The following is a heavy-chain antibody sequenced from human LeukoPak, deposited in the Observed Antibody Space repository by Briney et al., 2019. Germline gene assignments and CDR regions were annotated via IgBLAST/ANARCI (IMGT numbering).Heavy chain of an antibody. CDR1: GFTFSSYA. CDR2: ISYDGSNK. Sequence: GGSLRLSCAASGFTFSSYAMHWVRQAPGKGLEWVAVISYDGSNKYYADSVKGRFTISRDNSKNTLYLQMNSLRAEDTAVYYCASVKPDGDYPYYFDYWGQGTLVTVSS. V-gene: IGHV3-30-3*01. CDR3: ASVKPDGDYPYYFDY. J-gene: IGHJ4*02. D-gene: IGHD4-17*01.